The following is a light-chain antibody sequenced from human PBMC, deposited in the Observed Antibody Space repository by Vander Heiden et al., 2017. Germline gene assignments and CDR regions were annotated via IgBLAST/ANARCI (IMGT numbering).Light chain of an antibody. V-gene: IGLV3-21*02. CDR2: DDS. Sequence: SHVVTQPPSASVAPGQTARINGGGNSIRSKSVHWYQQKSGQAPVLVVYDDSGRPSGIPERFSGSSSGDTATLTINRVEAGDEADYYCQVWDTTSDHVVFGGGTKLTVL. J-gene: IGLJ2*01. CDR1: SIRSKS. CDR3: QVWDTTSDHVV.